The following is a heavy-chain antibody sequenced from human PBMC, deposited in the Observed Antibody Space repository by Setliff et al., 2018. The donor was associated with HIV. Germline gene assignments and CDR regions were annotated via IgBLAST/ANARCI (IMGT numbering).Heavy chain of an antibody. Sequence: SETLSLTCAVSAGSISSDTWWTWVRQSPGKGLEWVGEIYHSGSTNYNMSLWSRVTISLDASRNQFSLELISVTAADTAVYYCAGGPGTTSIDYWAQGTLVTVSS. D-gene: IGHD1-26*01. V-gene: IGHV4-4*02. CDR3: AGGPGTTSIDY. CDR1: AGSISSDTW. CDR2: IYHSGST. J-gene: IGHJ4*02.